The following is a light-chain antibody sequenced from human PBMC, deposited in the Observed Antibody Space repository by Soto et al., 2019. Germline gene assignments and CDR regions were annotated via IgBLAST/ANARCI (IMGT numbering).Light chain of an antibody. V-gene: IGLV2-14*01. CDR1: SSDVGGYNY. J-gene: IGLJ1*01. Sequence: QSVLTQPASVSGSPGQSITISCTGTSSDVGGYNYVSWYQQHPGKAPKLMIYEVSNGPSGVSNRFPGSKSGNTASLTISGLQAEDEADYYCSSYSSSSSYVFGTGTKVT. CDR3: SSYSSSSSYV. CDR2: EVS.